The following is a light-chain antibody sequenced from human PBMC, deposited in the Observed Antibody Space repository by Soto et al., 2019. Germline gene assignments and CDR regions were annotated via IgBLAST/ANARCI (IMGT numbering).Light chain of an antibody. Sequence: QSALTQPPSASGSPGQSVTISCTGSSSDVGGYKYVSWYQQHPGKAPKLIIYEVSKRPSGVPDRFSGSKSGNTASLTVSGLQAEDEADYYCSSYAGSSNVVFGGGTQLTVL. CDR1: SSDVGGYKY. CDR3: SSYAGSSNVV. J-gene: IGLJ2*01. CDR2: EVS. V-gene: IGLV2-8*01.